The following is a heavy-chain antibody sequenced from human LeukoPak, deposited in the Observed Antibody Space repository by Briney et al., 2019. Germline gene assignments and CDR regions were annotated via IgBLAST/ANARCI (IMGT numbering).Heavy chain of an antibody. CDR3: ARVGRSSFYYYYMDV. CDR1: GYSISSGYY. V-gene: IGHV4-38-2*02. Sequence: SETLSLTCTVSGYSISSGYYWGWIRQPPGKGLEWIGSIYHSGSTYYNPSLKSRVTMSVDTSKNQFSLKLSSVVAADTAVYYCARVGRSSFYYYYMDVWGKGTTVTVSS. D-gene: IGHD1-26*01. J-gene: IGHJ6*03. CDR2: IYHSGST.